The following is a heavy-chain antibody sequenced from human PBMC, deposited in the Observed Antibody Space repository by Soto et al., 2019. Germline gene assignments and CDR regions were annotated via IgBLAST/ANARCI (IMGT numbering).Heavy chain of an antibody. CDR3: ERFSYYYYCMDV. D-gene: IGHD3-3*01. CDR2: ISGSGGST. V-gene: IGHV3-23*01. Sequence: GGSLRLSCAASGFTFSSYAMSWVRQAPGKGLEWVSAISGSGGSTYYADSVKGRFTISRDNAKNTLYLQMNSLRAEDTAVYYCERFSYYYYCMDVWGKGTTVTVSS. J-gene: IGHJ6*03. CDR1: GFTFSSYA.